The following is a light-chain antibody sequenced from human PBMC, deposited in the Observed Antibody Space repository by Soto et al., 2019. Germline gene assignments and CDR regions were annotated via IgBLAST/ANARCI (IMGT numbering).Light chain of an antibody. CDR3: GTWDSSLSAEI. CDR2: DNN. Sequence: QSVLTQPPSVSAAPGQKVTISCSGSSSNIGKNYVSWYQQLPGTAPKLLIYDNNKRPSGIPDRFSGSKSGTSATLGITGLQTGDEADYYCGTWDSSLSAEIIGGGTKVTVL. CDR1: SSNIGKNY. J-gene: IGLJ2*01. V-gene: IGLV1-51*01.